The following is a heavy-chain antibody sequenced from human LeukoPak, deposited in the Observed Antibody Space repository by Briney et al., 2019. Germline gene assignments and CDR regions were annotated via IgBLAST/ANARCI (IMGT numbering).Heavy chain of an antibody. V-gene: IGHV3-48*03. J-gene: IGHJ4*02. CDR3: ARDQVVRGVIILSEHYFDY. Sequence: GGSLRLSCAASGFTFSSYEMNWVRQAPGKGLEWVSYISSSGSTIYYADSVKGRFTISRDNAKNSLYLQMNSLRAEDTAVYYCARDQVVRGVIILSEHYFDYWGQGTPVTVSS. CDR2: ISSSGSTI. D-gene: IGHD3-10*01. CDR1: GFTFSSYE.